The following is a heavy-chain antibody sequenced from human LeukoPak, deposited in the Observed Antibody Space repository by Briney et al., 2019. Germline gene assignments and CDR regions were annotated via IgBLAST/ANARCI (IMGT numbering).Heavy chain of an antibody. CDR1: GGSISSGGYY. CDR2: IYYSGST. Sequence: PSQTPSLTCTVSGGSISSGGYYWSWIRQHPGKGLEWIGYIYYSGSTYYNPSLKSRVTISADTSKNQFSLKLSSVTAADTAVYYCARGSDYVWGSYRYHFDYWGQGTLVTVSS. V-gene: IGHV4-31*03. J-gene: IGHJ4*02. CDR3: ARGSDYVWGSYRYHFDY. D-gene: IGHD3-16*02.